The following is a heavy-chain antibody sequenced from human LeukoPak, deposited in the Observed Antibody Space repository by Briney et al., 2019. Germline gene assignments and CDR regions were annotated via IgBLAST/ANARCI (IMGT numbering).Heavy chain of an antibody. CDR2: INASGGST. J-gene: IGHJ4*02. V-gene: IGHV3-23*01. CDR3: AKDGGYCSSTSCSLDY. D-gene: IGHD2-2*03. CDR1: GFTFSNYA. Sequence: PGGSLRLSCAASGFTFSNYAMSWVRQAPGKGLEWVSGINASGGSTYYADSVKGRFTSSRDNSKNTLYLQMNSLRAEDTAVYYCAKDGGYCSSTSCSLDYWGQGTLVTVSS.